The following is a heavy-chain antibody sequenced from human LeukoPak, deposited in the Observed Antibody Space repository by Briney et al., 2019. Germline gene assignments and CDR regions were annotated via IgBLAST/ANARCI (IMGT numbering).Heavy chain of an antibody. D-gene: IGHD5-18*01. CDR2: INSDGSIT. Sequence: GGSLRLSCAASGFTFITYWMHWVRQAPGKGLVWVSHINSDGSITSYADFVKGRFTISRDNSKNTLSLQVSSLRTEDTAVYYCAKDRYSYAFEYSDSWGQGTLVTVSS. CDR1: GFTFITYW. J-gene: IGHJ4*02. CDR3: AKDRYSYAFEYSDS. V-gene: IGHV3-74*01.